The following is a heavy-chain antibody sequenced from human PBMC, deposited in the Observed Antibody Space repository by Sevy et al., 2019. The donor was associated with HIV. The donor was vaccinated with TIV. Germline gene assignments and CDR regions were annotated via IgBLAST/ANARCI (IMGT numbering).Heavy chain of an antibody. CDR2: INPSGGST. V-gene: IGHV1-46*01. D-gene: IGHD3-22*01. J-gene: IGHJ6*02. CDR1: GYTFTSYY. Sequence: ASVKVSCKASGYTFTSYYMHWVRQAPGQGLEWMGIINPSGGSTSYAQTFQGRVTMTRDTSTSTVYMELSSLRSEDTAVYYCARGTRGTMIVVVTHYYGMDVWGQGTTVTVSS. CDR3: ARGTRGTMIVVVTHYYGMDV.